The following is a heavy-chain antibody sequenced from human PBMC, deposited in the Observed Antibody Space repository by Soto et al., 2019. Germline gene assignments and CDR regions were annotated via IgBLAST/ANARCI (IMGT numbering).Heavy chain of an antibody. CDR3: AKGRDGYNYSPPDY. V-gene: IGHV3-9*01. Sequence: GGSLRFSCAASGFTFDDYAMHRVRQAPGKGLEWVSGISWNSGSIGYADSVKGRFTISRDNAKNSLYLQMNSLRAEDTALYYCAKGRDGYNYSPPDYWGQGTLVTVSS. CDR2: ISWNSGSI. D-gene: IGHD5-12*01. CDR1: GFTFDDYA. J-gene: IGHJ4*02.